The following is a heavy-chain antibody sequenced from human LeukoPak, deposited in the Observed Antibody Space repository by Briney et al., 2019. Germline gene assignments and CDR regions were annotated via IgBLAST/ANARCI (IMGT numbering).Heavy chain of an antibody. CDR2: INSDATST. D-gene: IGHD3-16*01. Sequence: SGGSLRLSCAASGSMLSSTWMHWVRQAPGKGLVWVSRINSDATSTSYADSVRGRFTISRDDAKNSLYLQMSNLRAEDTAVYFCARGGGLDVWGQGATVTVSS. CDR3: ARGGGLDV. CDR1: GSMLSSTW. J-gene: IGHJ6*02. V-gene: IGHV3-74*01.